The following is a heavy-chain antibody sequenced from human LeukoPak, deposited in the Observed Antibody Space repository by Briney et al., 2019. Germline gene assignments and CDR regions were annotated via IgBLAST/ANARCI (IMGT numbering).Heavy chain of an antibody. V-gene: IGHV4-4*07. CDR2: IHTSGTT. J-gene: IGHJ5*02. Sequence: KSSETLSLTCTVSGGSMSSYYWSFIRQPAGKGLEWIGRIHTSGTTYYNPSLKTRLTMSVDTSKNHFSLNLISVTAADTAMYYCTRGDYYDGGGRNWFDPWGQGTLVTVSS. CDR1: GGSMSSYY. CDR3: TRGDYYDGGGRNWFDP. D-gene: IGHD4-23*01.